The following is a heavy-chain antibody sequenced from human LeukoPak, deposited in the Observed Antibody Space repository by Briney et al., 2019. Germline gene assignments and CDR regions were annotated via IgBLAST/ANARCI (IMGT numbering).Heavy chain of an antibody. V-gene: IGHV1-46*01. Sequence: ASVKVSCKASGYTFTSYYMHWVRQAPGQGLEWMGIINPSGGSTSYAQKFQGRVTMTRDMSTSTVYMELSSLRSDDTAVYYCARSTYDILTGYSRWGLFDYWGQGTLVTVSS. D-gene: IGHD3-9*01. CDR2: INPSGGST. CDR3: ARSTYDILTGYSRWGLFDY. CDR1: GYTFTSYY. J-gene: IGHJ4*02.